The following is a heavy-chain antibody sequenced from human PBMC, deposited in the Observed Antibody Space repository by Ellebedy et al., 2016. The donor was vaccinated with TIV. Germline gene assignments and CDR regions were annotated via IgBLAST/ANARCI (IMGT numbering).Heavy chain of an antibody. Sequence: GESLKISCAASGFTFNSYGMHWVRQAPGKGLEWVAVITYVGNNEDYADSVKGRFTTYRDNSQNPLFLQMDSLRVEDTAVYYCARPRGITIFERILYFDLWGRGTLVTVSS. CDR3: ARPRGITIFERILYFDL. J-gene: IGHJ2*01. CDR2: ITYVGNNE. V-gene: IGHV3-30*03. D-gene: IGHD3-3*01. CDR1: GFTFNSYG.